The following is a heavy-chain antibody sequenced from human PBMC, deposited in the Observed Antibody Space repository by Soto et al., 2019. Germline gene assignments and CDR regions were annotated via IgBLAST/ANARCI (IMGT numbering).Heavy chain of an antibody. J-gene: IGHJ4*02. Sequence: TSETLSLTCTVSGGSISSGGYFWSWIRQHPGKGLEWIGYIYYSGSTYYNPSLKSRVTISVDTSKNQFSLKLSSVTAADTAVYYCARGRHCSSTSCYFDYWGQGTLVTVSS. CDR2: IYYSGST. CDR3: ARGRHCSSTSCYFDY. V-gene: IGHV4-31*03. CDR1: GGSISSGGYF. D-gene: IGHD2-2*01.